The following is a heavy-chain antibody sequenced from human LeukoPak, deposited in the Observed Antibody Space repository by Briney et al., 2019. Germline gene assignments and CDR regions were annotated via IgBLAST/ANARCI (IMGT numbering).Heavy chain of an antibody. Sequence: SESLSLTCTVSGGSISSSSYYWGWIRQPPGKGLEWIGSIYYSGSTYYNPSLKSRVTISVDTSKNQFSLKLSSVTAADTAVYYCARLATGYYGSGSYYSFDYWGQGTLVTVSS. CDR2: IYYSGST. CDR1: GGSISSSSYY. J-gene: IGHJ4*02. D-gene: IGHD3-10*01. V-gene: IGHV4-39*07. CDR3: ARLATGYYGSGSYYSFDY.